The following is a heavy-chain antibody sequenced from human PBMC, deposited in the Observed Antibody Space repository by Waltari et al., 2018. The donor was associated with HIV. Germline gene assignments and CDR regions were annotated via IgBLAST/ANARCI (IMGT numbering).Heavy chain of an antibody. J-gene: IGHJ3*02. D-gene: IGHD3-22*01. V-gene: IGHV3-21*01. CDR1: GFTFSSYS. CDR3: ARDPGGNYDSFAFDI. CDR2: ISGSPSYI. Sequence: EVQLVESGGGLVKPGGSLRLSCATSGFTFSSYSMNWVRQAPGKGLEWVSSISGSPSYIYYADSVKGRFTISRDNAKTSLFLQMNSLRAEDTAVYYCARDPGGNYDSFAFDIWGQGTMVTVSS.